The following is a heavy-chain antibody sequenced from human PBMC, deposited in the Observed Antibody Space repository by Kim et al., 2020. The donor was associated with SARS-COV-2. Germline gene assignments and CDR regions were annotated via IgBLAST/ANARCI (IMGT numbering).Heavy chain of an antibody. J-gene: IGHJ4*02. Sequence: GDIVYYADSVKGRFTISRDNAKNSLYLQMNSRRADDTAVYYCARIYDGGDYWGQGTLVTVSS. CDR2: GDIV. CDR3: ARIYDGGDY. D-gene: IGHD5-12*01. V-gene: IGHV3-11*01.